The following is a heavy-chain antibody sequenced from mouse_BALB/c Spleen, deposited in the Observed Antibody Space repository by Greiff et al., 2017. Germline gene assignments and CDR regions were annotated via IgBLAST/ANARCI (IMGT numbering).Heavy chain of an antibody. CDR2: ISSGGSYT. Sequence: EVKLVESGGGLVKPGGSLKLSCAASGFTFSSYAMSWVRQTPEKRLEWVATISSGGSYTYYPDSVKGRFTISRDNAKNTLYLQMSSLRSEDTAMYYCARHYYGSSSYYFDYWGQGTTLTVSS. D-gene: IGHD1-1*01. J-gene: IGHJ2*01. V-gene: IGHV5-9-3*01. CDR1: GFTFSSYA. CDR3: ARHYYGSSSYYFDY.